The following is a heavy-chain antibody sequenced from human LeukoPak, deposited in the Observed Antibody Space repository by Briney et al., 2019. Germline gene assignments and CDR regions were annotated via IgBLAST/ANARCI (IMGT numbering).Heavy chain of an antibody. V-gene: IGHV3-23*01. CDR2: ISGGGGST. Sequence: PGGSLRLSCAASGFTFSSYAMSWVRQAPGKGLEWVSAISGGGGSTYYADSVKGRFTISRDNSKNTLYLQMNSLRAEDTAVYYCAKARAKKNFWRGVSDVWGKGTTVTVSS. CDR1: GFTFSSYA. D-gene: IGHD3-10*01. CDR3: AKARAKKNFWRGVSDV. J-gene: IGHJ6*04.